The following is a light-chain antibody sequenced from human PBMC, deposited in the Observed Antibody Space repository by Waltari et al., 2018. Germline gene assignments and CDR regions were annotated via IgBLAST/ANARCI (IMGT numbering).Light chain of an antibody. Sequence: EIVMTHSPATLSVSPGERATLSCRASQSVGNDLAWYHQAPGQAPRLLIYGASSRATGVPARFSGSGSGTEFTLTITSLQSGDFGIYFCQQYKEWPPWTFGQGTRVDTK. V-gene: IGKV3-15*01. CDR1: QSVGND. CDR2: GAS. J-gene: IGKJ1*01. CDR3: QQYKEWPPWT.